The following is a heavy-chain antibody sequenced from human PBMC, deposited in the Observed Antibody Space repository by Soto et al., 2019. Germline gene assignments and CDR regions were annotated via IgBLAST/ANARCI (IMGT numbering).Heavy chain of an antibody. CDR3: ARAASFYYDNTGYYHFEY. Sequence: SLTLSVTWPVSYGSINSGGCYWSFIHQHPVKVLEWIGYIYYSGSTYYNPSLKSRVIISVDTSKNQFSLRLRSVTAADTAVYYCARAASFYYDNTGYYHFEYWGQGSLVTVSS. CDR2: IYYSGST. CDR1: YGSINSGGCY. V-gene: IGHV4-31*02. J-gene: IGHJ4*02. D-gene: IGHD3-22*01.